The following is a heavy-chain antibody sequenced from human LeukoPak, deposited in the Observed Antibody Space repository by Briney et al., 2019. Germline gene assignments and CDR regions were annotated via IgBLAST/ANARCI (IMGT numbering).Heavy chain of an antibody. CDR3: ARGLRWLRLNPPPFDY. J-gene: IGHJ4*02. D-gene: IGHD4-17*01. CDR1: GFTFSSYE. Sequence: PGGSLRLSCAASGFTFSSYEMDWVRQAPGKGLEWVSYISSSGSTIYYADSVKGRFTISRDNAKNSLYLQMNSLRAEDTAVYYCARGLRWLRLNPPPFDYWGQGTLVTVSS. CDR2: ISSSGSTI. V-gene: IGHV3-48*03.